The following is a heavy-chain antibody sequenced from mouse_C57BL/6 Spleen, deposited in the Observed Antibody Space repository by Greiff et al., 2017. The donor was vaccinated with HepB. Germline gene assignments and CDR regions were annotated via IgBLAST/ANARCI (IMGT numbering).Heavy chain of an antibody. CDR3: ARGLYDYDPYYAMDY. J-gene: IGHJ4*01. CDR1: GYTFTSYW. CDR2: IYPGSGST. D-gene: IGHD2-4*01. Sequence: VQLQQPGAELVKPGASVKMSCKASGYTFTSYWITWVKQRPGQGLEWIGDIYPGSGSTNYNEKFKSKATLTVDTSSSTAYMQLSSLTSEDSAVYFCARGLYDYDPYYAMDYWGQGTSVTVSS. V-gene: IGHV1-55*01.